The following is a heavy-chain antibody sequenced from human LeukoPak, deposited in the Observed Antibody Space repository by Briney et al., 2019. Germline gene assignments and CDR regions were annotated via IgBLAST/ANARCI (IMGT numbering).Heavy chain of an antibody. D-gene: IGHD3-16*01. Sequence: GGSLRLSCAASGFPFRDYAMNWVRQAPGKGLEWGSYISSSGSTIYYAESVKGRFTISRDNAKNSLYLQMNSLRAEDTAVYYCARGLRLNPDYFDYWGQGTLVTVSS. CDR1: GFPFRDYA. CDR2: ISSSGSTI. J-gene: IGHJ4*02. V-gene: IGHV3-11*04. CDR3: ARGLRLNPDYFDY.